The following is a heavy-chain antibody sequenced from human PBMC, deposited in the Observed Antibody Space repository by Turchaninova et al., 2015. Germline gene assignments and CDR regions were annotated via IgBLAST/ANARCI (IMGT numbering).Heavy chain of an antibody. D-gene: IGHD6-19*01. V-gene: IGHV4-59*01. Sequence: QVQLQESGPGLVKPSGTLSLQCTVAGGSISSYDWSWIRQPPGKGLEWIGYIYYSGSTNYNPSLKSRVTISVDTSKNQFSLKLSSVTAADTAVYYCASFSSGWYFSGTPGSFDIWGQGTMVTVSS. CDR1: GGSISSYD. J-gene: IGHJ3*02. CDR3: ASFSSGWYFSGTPGSFDI. CDR2: IYYSGST.